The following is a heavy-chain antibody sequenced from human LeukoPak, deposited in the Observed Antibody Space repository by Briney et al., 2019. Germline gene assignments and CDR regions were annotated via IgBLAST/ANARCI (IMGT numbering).Heavy chain of an antibody. CDR1: GGSISSGSYY. V-gene: IGHV4-61*02. CDR2: IYTSGST. J-gene: IGHJ4*02. D-gene: IGHD2-2*01. Sequence: SETLSLTCTVSGGSISSGSYYWSWIRQPAGKGLEWIGRIYTSGSTNYNPSLKSRVTISADTSKNQFSLKLSSVTAADTAVYYCARDPGYCSSTTCYFDYWGQGTLVTVSS. CDR3: ARDPGYCSSTTCYFDY.